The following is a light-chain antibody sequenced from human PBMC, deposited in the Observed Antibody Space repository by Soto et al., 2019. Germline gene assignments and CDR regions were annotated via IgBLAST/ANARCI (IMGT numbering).Light chain of an antibody. CDR3: QQYGSSPPIT. Sequence: VMTQSPAILSVSPGERATLSCRASQSVSTNVAWYQQKPGQAPRLLIYGASSRATGIPDRFSGSGSGTDFTLTISRLEPEDFAVYYCQQYGSSPPITFGQGTRLEIK. CDR1: QSVSTN. V-gene: IGKV3-20*01. CDR2: GAS. J-gene: IGKJ5*01.